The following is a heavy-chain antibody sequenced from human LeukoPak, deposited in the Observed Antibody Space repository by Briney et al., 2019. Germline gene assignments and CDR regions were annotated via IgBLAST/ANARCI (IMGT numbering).Heavy chain of an antibody. J-gene: IGHJ6*03. D-gene: IGHD3-3*01. V-gene: IGHV1-2*02. CDR1: GYTFTGYY. Sequence: ASVKVSCKASGYTFTGYYMHWVRQAPGQGLEWMGWINPNSGGTNYAQKFQGRVTITRNTSISTAYMELSSLRSEDTAVYYCARTRSSPTIFGVVTTRYYYYMDVWGKGTTVTVSS. CDR2: INPNSGGT. CDR3: ARTRSSPTIFGVVTTRYYYYMDV.